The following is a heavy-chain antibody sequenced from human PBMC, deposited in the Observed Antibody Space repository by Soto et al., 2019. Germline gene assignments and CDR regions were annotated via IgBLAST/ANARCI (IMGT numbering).Heavy chain of an antibody. CDR1: GSSISIGRYC. CDR3: ARGWWEREGYVMDV. D-gene: IGHD1-26*01. CDR2: MCYSGSA. V-gene: IGHV4-38-2*02. J-gene: IGHJ6*02. Sequence: SETLSLICTLSGSSISIGRYCWGWIRQLARKGVEWTGSMCYSGSANYNPSLKSRVTVSDDTSTNQIFLTLTSVTAADTAVYYCARGWWEREGYVMDVWGQGTTVTVSS.